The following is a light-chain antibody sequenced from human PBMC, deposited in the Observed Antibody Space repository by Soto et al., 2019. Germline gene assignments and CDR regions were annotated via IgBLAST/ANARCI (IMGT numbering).Light chain of an antibody. Sequence: DIQMTQSPSTLSASVGDRVTITCRASQSVSTRLAWYQQKPGKAPKLLIYDASSLQTGVPSRFSGSGSGAEFTLTISSLQPDDFATYYCQQHQSYSETFGHGTKVEIK. CDR1: QSVSTR. V-gene: IGKV1-5*01. CDR2: DAS. J-gene: IGKJ1*01. CDR3: QQHQSYSET.